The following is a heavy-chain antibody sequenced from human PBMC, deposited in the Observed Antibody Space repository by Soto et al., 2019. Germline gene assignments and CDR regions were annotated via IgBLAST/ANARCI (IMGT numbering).Heavy chain of an antibody. CDR3: ARASSTRGYSYGYWFDP. D-gene: IGHD5-18*01. CDR2: IYYSGST. V-gene: IGHV4-31*03. J-gene: IGHJ5*02. CDR1: GGSISSGGYY. Sequence: SETLSLTCTVFGGSISSGGYYWSWIRQHPGKGLEWIGYIYYSGSTYYNPSLKSRVTISVDTSKNQFSLKLSSVTAADTAVYYCARASSTRGYSYGYWFDPWGQGTLVTVSS.